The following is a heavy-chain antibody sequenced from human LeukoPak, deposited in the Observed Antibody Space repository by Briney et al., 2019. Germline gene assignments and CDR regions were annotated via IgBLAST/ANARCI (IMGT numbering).Heavy chain of an antibody. V-gene: IGHV1-3*01. D-gene: IGHD3-10*01. CDR2: INAGNGNT. CDR1: GYTFTSYA. CDR3: ARFRYGSGNQDYGMDV. J-gene: IGHJ6*04. Sequence: ASVKVSCKASGYTFTSYAMHWVRLAPGQRLEWMGWINAGNGNTKYSQKFQGRVTITRDTSASTAYMELSSLRSEDTAVYYCARFRYGSGNQDYGMDVWGKGTTVTVSS.